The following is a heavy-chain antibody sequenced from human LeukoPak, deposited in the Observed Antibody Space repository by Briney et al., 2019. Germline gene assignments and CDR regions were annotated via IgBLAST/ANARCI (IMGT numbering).Heavy chain of an antibody. V-gene: IGHV3-48*03. D-gene: IGHD2-15*01. J-gene: IGHJ4*02. CDR2: ISSSGSTI. CDR3: ARDFCSGGSCYLFDF. CDR1: GFTFSSYE. Sequence: PGWSLRLSCAASGFTFSSYEMNWVRQAPAKGLEWVSYISSSGSTIYYADSVKGRFTMSRDNSKNTLFLQMNSLRAEDTALYYCARDFCSGGSCYLFDFWGQGTLVTVSS.